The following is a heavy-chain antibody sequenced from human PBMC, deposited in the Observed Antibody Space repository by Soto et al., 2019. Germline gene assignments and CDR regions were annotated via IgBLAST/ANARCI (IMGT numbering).Heavy chain of an antibody. J-gene: IGHJ4*02. V-gene: IGHV4-61*01. CDR1: GGSVSSDSYY. CDR2: IYFSGTT. D-gene: IGHD4-17*01. CDR3: ARSPGSGDYVDY. Sequence: SETLSLTCSVSGGSVSSDSYYWSWIRQPPGAGLEWIGYIYFSGTTNYNPSLESRVTILVDSSKNQFSLKLSSVTTADTAVYYCARSPGSGDYVDYWGQGTLVTVSS.